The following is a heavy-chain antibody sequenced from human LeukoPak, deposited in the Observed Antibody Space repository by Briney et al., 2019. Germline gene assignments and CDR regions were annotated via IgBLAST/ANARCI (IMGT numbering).Heavy chain of an antibody. CDR1: GGSISSYY. V-gene: IGHV4-59*12. CDR3: ARLPLMGSGGSLFDY. D-gene: IGHD2-15*01. Sequence: NASETLSLTCTVSGGSISSYYRSWIRQPPGKGLEWIGEIYHSGSTNYNPSLKSRVTISVDKSKNQFSLKLSSVTAADTAVYYYARLPLMGSGGSLFDYWGQGTLVTVSS. J-gene: IGHJ4*02. CDR2: IYHSGST.